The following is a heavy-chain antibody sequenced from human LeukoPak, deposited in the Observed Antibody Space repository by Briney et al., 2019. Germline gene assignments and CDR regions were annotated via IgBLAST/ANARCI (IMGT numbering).Heavy chain of an antibody. Sequence: PSETLSLTCTVSGGSISSSSYYWGWIRQPPGEGLEWIGSIYYSGNTYYNPSLKSRATISVDTSKNQFSLKLSSATAADTALYYCARHGANHAFFDYWGQGTLVTVSS. CDR1: GGSISSSSYY. J-gene: IGHJ4*02. V-gene: IGHV4-39*01. D-gene: IGHD1-26*01. CDR2: IYYSGNT. CDR3: ARHGANHAFFDY.